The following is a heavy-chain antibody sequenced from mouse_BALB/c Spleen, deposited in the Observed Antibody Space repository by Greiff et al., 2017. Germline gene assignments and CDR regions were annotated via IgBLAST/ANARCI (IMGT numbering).Heavy chain of an antibody. Sequence: VKLLESGAELAKPGASVKMSCKASGYTFTSYWMHWVKQRPGQGLEWIGYINPSTGYTEYNQKFKDKATLTADKSSSTAYMQLSSLTSEDSAVYYCARFYYDYYWGQGTTLTVSS. V-gene: IGHV1-7*01. CDR3: ARFYYDYY. D-gene: IGHD2-4*01. CDR2: INPSTGYT. J-gene: IGHJ2*01. CDR1: GYTFTSYW.